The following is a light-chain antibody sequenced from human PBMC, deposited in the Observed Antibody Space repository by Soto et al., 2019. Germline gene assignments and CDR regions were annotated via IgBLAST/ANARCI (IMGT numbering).Light chain of an antibody. CDR1: QSVSSSY. J-gene: IGKJ2*01. V-gene: IGKV3-20*01. CDR2: DAS. CDR3: HQFGNSPPYT. Sequence: EIVLTQSPGTLSLSPGERATLSCRASQSVSSSYLAWYQQKPGQAPRLLFSDASSRATGIPDRFSSSGSGTDFTLTISRLEPEDFAVYFCHQFGNSPPYTFGQGTKLEI.